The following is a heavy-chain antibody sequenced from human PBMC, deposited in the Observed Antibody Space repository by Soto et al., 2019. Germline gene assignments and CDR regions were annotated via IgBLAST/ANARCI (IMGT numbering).Heavy chain of an antibody. CDR3: ARVPAHYYYGMDV. CDR1: GFTVSSNY. Sequence: GGSLRLSCAAFGFTVSSNYMSWVRQAPGKGLEWVSVIYSGGSTYYADSVKGRFTISRHNSKNTLYLQMSSLRAEDTAVYYCARVPAHYYYGMDVWGQGTTVTVSS. CDR2: IYSGGST. V-gene: IGHV3-53*04. J-gene: IGHJ6*02.